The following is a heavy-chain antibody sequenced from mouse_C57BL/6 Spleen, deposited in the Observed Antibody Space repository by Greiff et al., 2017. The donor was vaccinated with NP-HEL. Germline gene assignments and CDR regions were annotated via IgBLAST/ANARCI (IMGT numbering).Heavy chain of an antibody. Sequence: QVQLKQSGAELVRPGASVTLSCKASGYTFTDYEMHWVKQTPVHGLEWIGAIDPETGGTAYNQKFKGKAILTADKSSSTAYMELRSLTSEDSAVYYGTSLYYYGSGDYAMDYWGQGTSVTVSS. D-gene: IGHD1-1*01. J-gene: IGHJ4*01. CDR3: TSLYYYGSGDYAMDY. V-gene: IGHV1-15*01. CDR2: IDPETGGT. CDR1: GYTFTDYE.